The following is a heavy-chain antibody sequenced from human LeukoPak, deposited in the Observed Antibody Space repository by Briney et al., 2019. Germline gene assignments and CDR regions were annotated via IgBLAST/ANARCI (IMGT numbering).Heavy chain of an antibody. V-gene: IGHV3-48*01. CDR3: ARDGIGWAFDI. D-gene: IGHD1-26*01. J-gene: IGHJ3*02. CDR1: GFTFSSYS. CDR2: ISSSSSTI. Sequence: GGSLRLSCAASGFTFSSYSMNWVRQAPGKGLEWVSYISSSSSTIYYADFVKGRFTISRDNSKSTLYLQMNSLRAEDTAVYYYARDGIGWAFDIWGQGTMVTVSS.